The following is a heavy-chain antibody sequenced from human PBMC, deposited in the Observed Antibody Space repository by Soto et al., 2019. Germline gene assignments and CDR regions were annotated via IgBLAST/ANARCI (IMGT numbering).Heavy chain of an antibody. CDR1: GFTFRSYS. CDR2: ISSSSTI. Sequence: ESGGGLVQPRGSLRLSCAASGFTFRSYSMNWVRQAPGKGLEWVSYISSSSTIYYADSVKGRFIISRDNAKNSLYLQMNSLRAEDTAVYYCARDLALGAFDIWGQGTMVTVSS. CDR3: ARDLALGAFDI. D-gene: IGHD3-16*01. J-gene: IGHJ3*02. V-gene: IGHV3-48*01.